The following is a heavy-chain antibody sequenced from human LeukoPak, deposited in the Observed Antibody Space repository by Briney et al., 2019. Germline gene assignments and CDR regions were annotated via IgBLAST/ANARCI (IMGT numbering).Heavy chain of an antibody. J-gene: IGHJ4*02. Sequence: GGSLRLSCSASGSTFSRYWMHWVRQAPGKGLVWVSRINNDGSSTNYADSVKGRFTISRDNAKNTLYLQMNSLRAEDTAVYYCTRGDPGNFDYWGQGTLATVSS. D-gene: IGHD3-16*01. CDR2: INNDGSST. CDR3: TRGDPGNFDY. V-gene: IGHV3-74*01. CDR1: GSTFSRYW.